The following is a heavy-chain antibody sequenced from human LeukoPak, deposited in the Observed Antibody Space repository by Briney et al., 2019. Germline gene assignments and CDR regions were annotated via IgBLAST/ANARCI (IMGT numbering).Heavy chain of an antibody. CDR3: ARFPYCSGGDCSSIGDYGLDV. V-gene: IGHV1-46*01. Sequence: ASVKVSCKASGYTFTSYYIHWVRQAPGHGLEWMGVINPRGSSTSYLQRFQGRVTMTRDTSTSTVYMELSSLRSEDTAVYYCARFPYCSGGDCSSIGDYGLDVWGQGTTVTVSS. D-gene: IGHD2-15*01. CDR1: GYTFTSYY. CDR2: INPRGSST. J-gene: IGHJ6*02.